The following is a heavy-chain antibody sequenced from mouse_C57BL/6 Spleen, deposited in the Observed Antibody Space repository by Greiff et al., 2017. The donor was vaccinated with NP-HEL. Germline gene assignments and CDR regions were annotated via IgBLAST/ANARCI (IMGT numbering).Heavy chain of an antibody. CDR2: ISYDGSN. CDR3: ARLSTTVPFDY. Sequence: EVQLQESGPGLVKPSQSLSLTCSVTGYSITSGYYWNWIRQFPGNKLEWMGYISYDGSNNYNPSLKNRISITRDTSKNQFFLKLNSVTTEDTATYYCARLSTTVPFDYWGQGTTLTVSS. D-gene: IGHD1-1*01. V-gene: IGHV3-6*01. J-gene: IGHJ2*01. CDR1: GYSITSGYY.